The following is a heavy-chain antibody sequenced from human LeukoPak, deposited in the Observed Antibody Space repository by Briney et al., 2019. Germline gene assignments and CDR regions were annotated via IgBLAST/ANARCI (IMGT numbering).Heavy chain of an antibody. CDR3: ARHGSSWYWDY. V-gene: IGHV4-59*08. CDR1: GGSIISYY. D-gene: IGHD6-13*01. CDR2: IYYSGST. Sequence: SETLFLTCTVSGGSIISYYWSWIRQPPGKGLEWIGYIYYSGSTNYNPSLKSRVTISVDTFKNQFSLRLNSVTAADTAVYYCARHGSSWYWDYWGQGTLVTVSS. J-gene: IGHJ4*02.